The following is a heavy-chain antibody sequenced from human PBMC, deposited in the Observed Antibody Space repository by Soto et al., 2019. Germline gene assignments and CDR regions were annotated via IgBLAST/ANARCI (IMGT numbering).Heavy chain of an antibody. J-gene: IGHJ6*02. V-gene: IGHV4-59*01. CDR2: IYYSGST. D-gene: IGHD4-4*01. CDR1: GGSISSCY. Sequence: SETLSLTCTVSGGSISSCYWSWIRQPPGKGLEWIGYIYYSGSTNYNPSLKSRVTISVDTSKNQFSLKLSSVTAADTAVYYCARLVTVTTFYYGMDVWGQGTTVTVSS. CDR3: ARLVTVTTFYYGMDV.